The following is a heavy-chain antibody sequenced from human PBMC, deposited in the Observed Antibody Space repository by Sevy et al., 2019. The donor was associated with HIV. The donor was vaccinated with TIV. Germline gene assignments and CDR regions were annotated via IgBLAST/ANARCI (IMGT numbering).Heavy chain of an antibody. V-gene: IGHV3-13*01. J-gene: IGHJ6*02. CDR2: IGTAGDT. D-gene: IGHD5-12*01. Sequence: GGSLRLSCAASGFTFSSYDMHWVRQATGKGLEWVSAIGTAGDTYYPGSVKGRFTNSRENAKNSLYLQMNSLRAGDTAVYYCARGVHFSGRWLRFRYYGMDVWGQGTTVTVSS. CDR3: ARGVHFSGRWLRFRYYGMDV. CDR1: GFTFSSYD.